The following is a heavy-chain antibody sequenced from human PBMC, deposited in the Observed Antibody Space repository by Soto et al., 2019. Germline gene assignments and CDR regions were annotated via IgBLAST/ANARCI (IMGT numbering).Heavy chain of an antibody. J-gene: IGHJ5*02. CDR1: GFTVSSNY. CDR3: ARGYGSGSHFFDH. CDR2: SYSGGNT. V-gene: IGHV3-53*01. Sequence: EVQLVESGGGLIQPGGSLRLSCAASGFTVSSNYMSWVRQAPGKGLEWVSVSYSGGNTYYADSVKGRFTISRDNSKNTLDLKMNSLRAEDTAVYDCARGYGSGSHFFDHWGQGTLVTVSS. D-gene: IGHD3-10*01.